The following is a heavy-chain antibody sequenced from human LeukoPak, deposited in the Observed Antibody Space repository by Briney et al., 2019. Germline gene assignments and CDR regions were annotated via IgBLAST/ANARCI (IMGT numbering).Heavy chain of an antibody. D-gene: IGHD3-3*01. CDR3: ARGDVLRFLGGDYHFDY. J-gene: IGHJ4*02. CDR1: GYTFTGYY. Sequence: ASVKVSCNASGYTFTGYYMHWVRQAPGQGLEWMGRMNPNSGGTNYAQKFQGRVTMTRDTSISTAYMELSRLRSDDTAVYYCARGDVLRFLGGDYHFDYWGQGTLAAVSS. CDR2: MNPNSGGT. V-gene: IGHV1-2*06.